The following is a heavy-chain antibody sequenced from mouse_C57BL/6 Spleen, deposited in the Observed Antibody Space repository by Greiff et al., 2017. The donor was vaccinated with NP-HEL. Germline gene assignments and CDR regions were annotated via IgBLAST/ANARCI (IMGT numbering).Heavy chain of an antibody. CDR1: GYTFTSYW. D-gene: IGHD1-1*01. CDR2: IDPSDSET. J-gene: IGHJ2*01. V-gene: IGHV1-52*01. Sequence: QVQLQQPGAELVRPGSSVKLSCKASGYTFTSYWMHWVKQRPIQGLEWIGNIDPSDSETHYNQKFKDKAILTVDKSSSTAYMQLSSLTSEDSAVYYCALITTVVARYFDYWGQGTTLTVSS. CDR3: ALITTVVARYFDY.